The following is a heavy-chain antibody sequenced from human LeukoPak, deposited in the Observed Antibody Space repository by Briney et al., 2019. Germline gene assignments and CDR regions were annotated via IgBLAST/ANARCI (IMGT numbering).Heavy chain of an antibody. V-gene: IGHV3-23*01. J-gene: IGHJ4*02. CDR1: GFTFSNYA. D-gene: IGHD2-15*01. CDR3: ARAPVGGYLDY. CDR2: ISAGGGNT. Sequence: PGGSLRLSCAASGFTFSNYAMSWVRQAPGKGLGWVSGISAGGGNTYYAGSVKGRFTVSRDNSKNTLYLQMNSLRAEDTAVYYCARAPVGGYLDYWGQGTLVTVSS.